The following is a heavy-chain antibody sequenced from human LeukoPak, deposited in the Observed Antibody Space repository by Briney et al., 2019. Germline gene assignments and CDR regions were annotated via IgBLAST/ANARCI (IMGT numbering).Heavy chain of an antibody. V-gene: IGHV3-23*01. CDR1: GITFSSYA. D-gene: IGHD3-9*01. J-gene: IGHJ6*03. Sequence: GGSLRLSCAASGITFSSYAMSWVRQAPGKGLEWVSTIVGRGGITYYADSVKGRFTISRDNSKNTLYLQMNSLRAEDTAVYYCAKDGGEYYDILTGYYPRLYYMDVWGKGTTVTISS. CDR3: AKDGGEYYDILTGYYPRLYYMDV. CDR2: IVGRGGIT.